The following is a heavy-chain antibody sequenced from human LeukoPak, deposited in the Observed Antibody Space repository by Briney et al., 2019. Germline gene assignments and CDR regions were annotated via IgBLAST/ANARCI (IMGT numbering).Heavy chain of an antibody. CDR1: GGSISSSSYY. CDR3: ARQSTADV. D-gene: IGHD2-2*01. V-gene: IGHV4-39*01. Sequence: SETLSLACTVSGGSISSSSYYWGWIRQPPGKGLEWIGSIYYSGSTYYNPSLKSRVTISVDTSKNQFSLKLSSVTAADTAVYYCARQSTADVWGTGNTVTVSS. J-gene: IGHJ6*01. CDR2: IYYSGST.